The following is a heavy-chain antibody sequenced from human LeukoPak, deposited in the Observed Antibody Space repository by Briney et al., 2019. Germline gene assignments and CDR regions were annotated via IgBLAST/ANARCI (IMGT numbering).Heavy chain of an antibody. J-gene: IGHJ5*01. V-gene: IGHV4-39*07. CDR2: IHYSGST. Sequence: PSETLSLTCTVSGGSISNSIYYWGWIRQPPGKGLEWIVSIHYSGSTYYNPSLKSRVTISVDTSKNQFSLKLSSMTAADTAVYYCARGLNWFDYWGQGTLVTVSS. CDR1: GGSISNSIYY. CDR3: ARGLNWFDY. D-gene: IGHD3-16*01.